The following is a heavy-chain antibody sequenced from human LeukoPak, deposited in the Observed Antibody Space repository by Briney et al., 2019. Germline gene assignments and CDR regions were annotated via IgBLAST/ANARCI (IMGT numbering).Heavy chain of an antibody. D-gene: IGHD3-16*01. V-gene: IGHV3-48*03. CDR3: ASLWDPLIDF. CDR2: INSGGDTI. J-gene: IGHJ4*02. CDR1: GFTFSSYG. Sequence: GGSLRLSCAASGFTFSSYGMDWVRQAPGKGLEWVSHINSGGDTIYYADSVKGRFTISRDNAENSLFLQMNSLRAEDTAVYYCASLWDPLIDFWGQGTLVTVSS.